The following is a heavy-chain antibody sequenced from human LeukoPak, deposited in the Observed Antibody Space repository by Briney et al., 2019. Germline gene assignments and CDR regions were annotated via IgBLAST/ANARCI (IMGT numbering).Heavy chain of an antibody. D-gene: IGHD4-17*01. Sequence: PSETLSLTCTVSGGSVSSGSYYWRWIRQPPGKGLEWIGYIYYSGSTNYNPSLKSRVTISVDTSKNQFSLKLSSVTAADTAVYYCARVSHGDEYYFDYWGQGTLVTVSS. CDR1: GGSVSSGSYY. CDR2: IYYSGST. J-gene: IGHJ4*02. CDR3: ARVSHGDEYYFDY. V-gene: IGHV4-61*01.